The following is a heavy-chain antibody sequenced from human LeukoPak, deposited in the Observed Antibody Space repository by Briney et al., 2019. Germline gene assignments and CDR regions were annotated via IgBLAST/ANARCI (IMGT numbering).Heavy chain of an antibody. CDR2: ISSSSSYI. CDR3: ASHSGYDIQKRDY. CDR1: GFTFSSYS. D-gene: IGHD5-12*01. J-gene: IGHJ4*02. V-gene: IGHV3-21*01. Sequence: GESLKISCAASGFTFSSYSMNWVRQAPGKGLEWVSSISSSSSYIYYADSVKGRFTISRDNAKNSLYLQMNSLRAEDTAVYYCASHSGYDIQKRDYWGQGTLVTVSS.